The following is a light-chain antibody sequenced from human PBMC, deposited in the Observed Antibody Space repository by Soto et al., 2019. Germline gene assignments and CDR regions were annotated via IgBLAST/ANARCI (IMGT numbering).Light chain of an antibody. CDR3: QQYDRSPRT. CDR1: QIVGGNS. CDR2: GAS. V-gene: IGKV3-20*01. J-gene: IGKJ1*01. Sequence: EIVLTQSPGTLSLSPGERATLSCRASQIVGGNSLTWYQQKPGQAPRVLFYGASNRATGIPDRFSGSGSGTDFTLTITRLEPEDFAVYYCQQYDRSPRTFGQGTKVEIK.